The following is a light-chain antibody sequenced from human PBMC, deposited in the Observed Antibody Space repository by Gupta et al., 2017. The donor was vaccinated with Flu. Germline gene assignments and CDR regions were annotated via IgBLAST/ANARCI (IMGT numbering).Light chain of an antibody. J-gene: IGKJ2*03. V-gene: IGKV1-39*01. CDR2: AAA. CDR3: QQRYNTRPYR. Sequence: DVQMTQSPFSLSASVGDRATITCRASQSISSYLNWYQQKTGEAPKRLIHAAASLQSGVPSRVSSSGCGAKLTLTISSLQPDEVSTFYCQQRYNTRPYRFGQGTKLEIK. CDR1: QSISSY.